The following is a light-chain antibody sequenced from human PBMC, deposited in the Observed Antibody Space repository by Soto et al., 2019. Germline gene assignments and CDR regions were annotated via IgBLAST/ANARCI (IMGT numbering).Light chain of an antibody. J-gene: IGKJ1*01. CDR2: LTS. CDR3: HQRQSWPRT. Sequence: EIVLTQSPPTLSVSPGEKATLCCRASQSVRSNLAWYQHKPGQAPRLLIYLTSNRAAGIPARFSGSGSGTDFTLTISDVEPEDFAVYYCHQRQSWPRTFGQGTDVDI. V-gene: IGKV3-11*01. CDR1: QSVRSN.